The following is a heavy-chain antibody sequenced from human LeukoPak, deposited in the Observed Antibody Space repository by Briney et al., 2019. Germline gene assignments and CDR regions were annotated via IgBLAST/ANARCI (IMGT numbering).Heavy chain of an antibody. J-gene: IGHJ4*02. D-gene: IGHD1/OR15-1a*01. V-gene: IGHV4-4*07. CDR3: ARVRLGRGTIPYYFDY. CDR2: IYTSGST. Sequence: SETLSLTCTVSGGSISSYYWSWIRQPAGKGLEWIGRIYTSGSTNYNPSLKSRVTISVDTSKNQFSLKLSSVTAADTAVYYCARVRLGRGTIPYYFDYWGQGTLVTVSS. CDR1: GGSISSYY.